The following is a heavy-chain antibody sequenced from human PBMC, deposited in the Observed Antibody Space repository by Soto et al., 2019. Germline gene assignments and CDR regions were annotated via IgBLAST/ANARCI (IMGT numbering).Heavy chain of an antibody. CDR2: IRSKANNYAP. Sequence: EVQLVESGGGLVQPGGSLKLSCAASGFTFSGSALHWVRQASGKGLEWLGRIRSKANNYAPTYAASVKGRFTVSRDDSKNTAHLQMNSRKTDDTAGYYCALTYYYGAYYFDYWGQGTLLTVSS. V-gene: IGHV3-73*02. CDR1: GFTFSGSA. CDR3: ALTYYYGAYYFDY. D-gene: IGHD3-10*01. J-gene: IGHJ4*02.